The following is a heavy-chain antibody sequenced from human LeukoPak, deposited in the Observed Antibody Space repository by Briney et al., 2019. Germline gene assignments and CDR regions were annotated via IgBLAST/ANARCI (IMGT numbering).Heavy chain of an antibody. CDR3: AKDRAAMVGANYYYGMDV. J-gene: IGHJ6*02. CDR1: GFTFDDYA. Sequence: PGGSLRLSCAASGFTFDDYAMHWVRQAPGKGLEWVSLISWDGGSTYYADSVKGRFTISRDNSKNSLYLQMNSLRAEDTALYYCAKDRAAMVGANYYYGMDVWGQGTTVTVSS. V-gene: IGHV3-43D*03. CDR2: ISWDGGST. D-gene: IGHD5-18*01.